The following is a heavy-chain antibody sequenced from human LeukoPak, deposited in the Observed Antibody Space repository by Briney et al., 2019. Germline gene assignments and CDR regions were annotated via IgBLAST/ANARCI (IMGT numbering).Heavy chain of an antibody. CDR2: IKQDGSEK. J-gene: IGHJ4*02. V-gene: IGHV3-7*01. Sequence: GGSLRLSCAASGFTFSSYWMNRARQAPGKGLEWVANIKQDGSEKYYVDSVKGRFTISRDNAKNSLYLQMNSLRAEDTAVYYCARVDSSDQYFDYWGQGTLVTVSS. CDR1: GFTFSSYW. CDR3: ARVDSSDQYFDY. D-gene: IGHD3-9*01.